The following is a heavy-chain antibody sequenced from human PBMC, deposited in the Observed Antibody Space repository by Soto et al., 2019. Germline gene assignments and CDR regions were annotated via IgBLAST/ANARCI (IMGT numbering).Heavy chain of an antibody. CDR2: IRSKAYGGTT. Sequence: GGSLRLSCTASGFTFGDYAMSWFRQAPGKGLEWVGFIRSKAYGGTTEYAASVKGRFTISRDDSKSIAYLQMNSLKTEDTAVYYCTRCQNWNPSRDAFDIWGQGTMVTVSS. CDR3: TRCQNWNPSRDAFDI. D-gene: IGHD1-1*01. V-gene: IGHV3-49*03. CDR1: GFTFGDYA. J-gene: IGHJ3*02.